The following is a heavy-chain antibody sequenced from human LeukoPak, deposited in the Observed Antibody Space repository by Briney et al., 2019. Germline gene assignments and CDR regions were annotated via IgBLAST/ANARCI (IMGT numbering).Heavy chain of an antibody. CDR2: INHSGST. Sequence: SETLSLTCAVYGGSFRGYYWRWVRQPPGKGLEWIWEINHSGSTNYNPSLKSRVTISVDTSKNHFSQKLSSVTAADTAVYYCARGRYYSSTSCYLQSLGPYYYYGMDVWGQGTTVTVSS. D-gene: IGHD2-2*01. J-gene: IGHJ6*02. V-gene: IGHV4-34*01. CDR1: GGSFRGYY. CDR3: ARGRYYSSTSCYLQSLGPYYYYGMDV.